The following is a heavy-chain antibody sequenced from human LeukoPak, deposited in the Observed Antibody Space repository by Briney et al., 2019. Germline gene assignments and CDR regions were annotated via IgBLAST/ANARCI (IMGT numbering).Heavy chain of an antibody. V-gene: IGHV3-9*01. CDR1: GFTFDDYA. Sequence: PGGSLRLSCAASGFTFDDYAMHWVRQAPGKGLEWVSGISWNSGSIGYADSVKGRFTISRDNAKNSLYLQMNSLRAEDTAVYYCARDFVRDYDMNRDYYYGMDVWGQGTTVTVSS. CDR3: ARDFVRDYDMNRDYYYGMDV. CDR2: ISWNSGSI. J-gene: IGHJ6*02. D-gene: IGHD4-17*01.